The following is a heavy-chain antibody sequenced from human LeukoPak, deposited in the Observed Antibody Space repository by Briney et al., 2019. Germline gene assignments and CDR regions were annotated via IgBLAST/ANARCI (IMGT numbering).Heavy chain of an antibody. D-gene: IGHD5-12*01. J-gene: IGHJ4*02. CDR2: IIGSSGSS. CDR1: GFSISNSA. CDR3: AKGAYDYIEMGYFDY. Sequence: GGSLRLSCAASGFSISNSAMSWVRQAPGKGLEWVSLIIGSSGSSFYADSMKGRFTISRDNSKNTLFLQMNSLRAEDTAVYYCAKGAYDYIEMGYFDYWGQGTLVTVSS. V-gene: IGHV3-23*01.